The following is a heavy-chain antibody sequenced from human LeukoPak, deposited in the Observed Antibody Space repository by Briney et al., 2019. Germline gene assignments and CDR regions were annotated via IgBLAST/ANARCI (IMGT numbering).Heavy chain of an antibody. Sequence: PGGSLRLSCAASGFTFSSYAMSWVRQAPGKGLEWVSAISGSGGSTYYADSVKGRFTISRDNSKNTLYLQMNSLRAEDTAVYYCAKVLGVAVAGTVDYWGQGTLVTVPS. CDR3: AKVLGVAVAGTVDY. J-gene: IGHJ4*02. CDR2: ISGSGGST. D-gene: IGHD6-19*01. V-gene: IGHV3-23*01. CDR1: GFTFSSYA.